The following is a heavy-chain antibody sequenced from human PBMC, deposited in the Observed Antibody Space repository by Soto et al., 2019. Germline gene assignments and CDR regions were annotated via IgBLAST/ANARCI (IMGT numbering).Heavy chain of an antibody. CDR2: ISHSGGT. CDR3: ATIGVSGYLAV. D-gene: IGHD3-16*02. J-gene: IGHJ6*02. Sequence: PSETLSLTCSVSGADINSGGFTWTWIRHHAGKGLEWICYISHSGGTDYNPSLKSRLSISGDTSKNHFSLTLTSVTAADAAVYYCATIGVSGYLAVWGQGTTVTVSS. V-gene: IGHV4-31*03. CDR1: GADINSGGFT.